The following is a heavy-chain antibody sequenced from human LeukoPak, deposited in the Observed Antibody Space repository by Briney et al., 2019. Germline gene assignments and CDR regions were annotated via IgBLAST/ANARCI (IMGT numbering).Heavy chain of an antibody. D-gene: IGHD6-13*01. CDR2: INTNTGNP. V-gene: IGHV7-4-1*02. CDR1: GYTFTGYY. J-gene: IGHJ5*02. CDR3: ARDDDSSSWYNWFDP. Sequence: ASVKVSCKASGYTFTGYYMHWVRQAPGQGLEWMGWINTNTGNPTYAQGSTGRFVFSLDTSVSTAYLQISSLKAEDTAVYYCARDDDSSSWYNWFDPWGQGTLVTVSS.